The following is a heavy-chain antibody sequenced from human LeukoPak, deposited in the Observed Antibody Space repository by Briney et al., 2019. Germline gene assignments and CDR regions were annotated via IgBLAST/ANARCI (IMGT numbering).Heavy chain of an antibody. CDR2: ISGYSGST. V-gene: IGHV1-18*01. CDR3: ARGHSSGRDYYFDT. Sequence: GASVKVSCKTSGYTFATYSINWVRQAPGQGLEWMGWISGYSGSTNYAQKLQGRVTMTTDTSTTTAYMELRSLKSDDTAVYYCARGHSSGRDYYFDTWGQGTLVTVS. D-gene: IGHD6-19*01. J-gene: IGHJ4*02. CDR1: GYTFATYS.